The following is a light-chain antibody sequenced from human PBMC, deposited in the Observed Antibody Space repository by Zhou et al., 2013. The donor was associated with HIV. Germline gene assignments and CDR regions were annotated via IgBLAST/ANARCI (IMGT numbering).Light chain of an antibody. Sequence: DIQMTQSPSSLSASIGDRVTITCRASQNINRYLNWYQQKPGRAPKLLIYAASSLQSGVPSRFSGSGFGTDFALTISSLQSEDFATYYCQQLNSYPCSFGQGTKLEIK. CDR3: QQLNSYPCS. CDR2: AAS. J-gene: IGKJ2*04. CDR1: QNINRY. V-gene: IGKV1-39*01.